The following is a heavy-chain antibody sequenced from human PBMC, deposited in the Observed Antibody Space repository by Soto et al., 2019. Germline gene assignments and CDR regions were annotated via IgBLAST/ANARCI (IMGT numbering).Heavy chain of an antibody. Sequence: EVQLVESGGGLIQPGGCLRLYCAASGFTVSSNYMNWVRQAPGKGLEWVSVIYSGGSTYYADSVKGRFTISRDNSKNTLYLQMNSLRAEDTAVYYCARDPGDSSSFWYFDLWGRGTLVTVSS. D-gene: IGHD6-6*01. CDR1: GFTVSSNY. V-gene: IGHV3-53*01. CDR2: IYSGGST. J-gene: IGHJ2*01. CDR3: ARDPGDSSSFWYFDL.